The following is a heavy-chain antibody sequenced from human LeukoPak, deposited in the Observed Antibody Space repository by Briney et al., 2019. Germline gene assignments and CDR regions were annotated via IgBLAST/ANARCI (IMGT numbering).Heavy chain of an antibody. CDR1: GFTFSSYA. CDR3: ANGGTYSSGP. Sequence: GGSLRLSCAASGFTFSSYAMHWVRQAPGKGLEWVAVISYDGSNKYYADSVKGRFTISRDNSKNTLYLQMNSLRAEDTAVYYCANGGTYSSGPWGQGTLVTVSS. D-gene: IGHD3-22*01. V-gene: IGHV3-30-3*01. CDR2: ISYDGSNK. J-gene: IGHJ5*02.